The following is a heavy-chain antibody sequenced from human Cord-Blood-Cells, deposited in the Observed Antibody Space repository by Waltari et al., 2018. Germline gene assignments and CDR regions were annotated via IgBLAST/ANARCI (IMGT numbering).Heavy chain of an antibody. CDR1: GGSFSGYY. CDR3: ARGASGWYKDFDY. Sequence: LQQWGAGLLKPSETLSLTCAVYGGSFSGYYWSWIRQPPGKGLEWIGEINHSGSTNYNPSLKSRVTISVDTSKNQFSLKLSSVTAADTAVYYCARGASGWYKDFDYWGQGTLVTVSS. V-gene: IGHV4-34*01. J-gene: IGHJ4*02. CDR2: INHSGST. D-gene: IGHD6-19*01.